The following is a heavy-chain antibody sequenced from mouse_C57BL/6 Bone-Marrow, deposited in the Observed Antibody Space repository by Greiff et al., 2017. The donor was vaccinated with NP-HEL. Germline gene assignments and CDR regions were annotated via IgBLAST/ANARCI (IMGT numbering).Heavy chain of an antibody. CDR1: GYTFTDHT. D-gene: IGHD2-1*01. Sequence: VKLVESDAELVKPGASVKISCKVSGYTFTDHTIHWMKQRPEQGLEWIGYIYPRDGSTKYNEKFKGKATLTADKSSSTAYMQLNSLTSEDSAVYFCAQPLYGNYEDYYAMDYWGQGTSVTVSS. CDR2: IYPRDGST. J-gene: IGHJ4*01. CDR3: AQPLYGNYEDYYAMDY. V-gene: IGHV1-78*01.